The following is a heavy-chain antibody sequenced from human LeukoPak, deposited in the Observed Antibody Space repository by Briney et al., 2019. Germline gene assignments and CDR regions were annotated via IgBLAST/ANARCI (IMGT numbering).Heavy chain of an antibody. CDR2: ISSGSSYI. Sequence: GGSLRLSCAASGFTFSSYSMNWVRQAPGKGLEWVSSISSGSSYIYYADSVKGRFTISRDNAKNSLYLQMNSLRAEDTAVYYCARVPTYCSSTSCYMRSGNWFDPWGQGTLVTVSS. CDR3: ARVPTYCSSTSCYMRSGNWFDP. D-gene: IGHD2-2*02. J-gene: IGHJ5*02. V-gene: IGHV3-21*01. CDR1: GFTFSSYS.